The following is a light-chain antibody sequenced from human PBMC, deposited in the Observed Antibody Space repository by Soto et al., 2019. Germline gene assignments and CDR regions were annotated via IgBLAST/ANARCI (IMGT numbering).Light chain of an antibody. CDR1: QGISSF. V-gene: IGKV1-27*01. Sequence: DIQMTQSPSSLSASVGDRVTITCRASQGISSFVAWYQQKPGKVPRLLISGASTLQSAVPSRFSGSGSGTDFTLTITSLQPEAVATYYCQKYSSVITFGQGTRLEIK. CDR2: GAS. CDR3: QKYSSVIT. J-gene: IGKJ5*01.